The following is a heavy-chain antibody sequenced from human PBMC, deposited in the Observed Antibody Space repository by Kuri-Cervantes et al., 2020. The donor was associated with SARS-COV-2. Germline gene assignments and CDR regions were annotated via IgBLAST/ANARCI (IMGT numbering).Heavy chain of an antibody. CDR1: GFTFSSYE. J-gene: IGHJ2*01. V-gene: IGHV3-48*03. CDR2: ISSSGSAI. D-gene: IGHD5-24*01. Sequence: GESLKISCAASGFTFSSYEVHWVRQAPGKGLEWVSYISSSGSAIYYADSVKGRFTISRDNAKNSLYLQMNSLRDEDTAVYYCARESRDAYNLGSFDLWGRGTLVTVSS. CDR3: ARESRDAYNLGSFDL.